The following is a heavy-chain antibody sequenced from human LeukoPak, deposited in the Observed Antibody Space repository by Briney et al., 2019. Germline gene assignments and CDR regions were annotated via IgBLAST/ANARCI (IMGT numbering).Heavy chain of an antibody. CDR3: ARRRGDFWSDYYAFDY. D-gene: IGHD3-3*01. CDR2: IYYSGST. V-gene: IGHV4-31*03. J-gene: IGHJ4*02. Sequence: SETLSLTCTVSGGSISSGGYYWSWIRQHPRKGLEWIGYIYYSGSTYYNPSLKSRITMSVDTSKNQFSLKLSSVTAADTAVYYCARRRGDFWSDYYAFDYWGQGTLVTISS. CDR1: GGSISSGGYY.